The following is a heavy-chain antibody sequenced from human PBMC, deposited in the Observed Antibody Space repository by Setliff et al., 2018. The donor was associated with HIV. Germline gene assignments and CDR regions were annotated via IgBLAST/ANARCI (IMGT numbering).Heavy chain of an antibody. CDR2: IHPIFGTT. CDR1: GGTFSSYI. D-gene: IGHD3-3*01. CDR3: ARGIPRGTVFGVVGYFDY. Sequence: GASVKVSCKASGGTFSSYITAWVRQAPGQGLEWMGRIHPIFGTTNYARDFMGRVSITADESTNTAYMELSSLRSDDSAIYYCARGIPRGTVFGVVGYFDYWGQGTPVTVSS. V-gene: IGHV1-69*13. J-gene: IGHJ4*02.